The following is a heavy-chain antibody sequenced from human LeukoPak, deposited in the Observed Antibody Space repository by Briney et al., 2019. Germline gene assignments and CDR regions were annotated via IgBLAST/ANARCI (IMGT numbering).Heavy chain of an antibody. Sequence: GGSLRLSCAASGFTFSSYSMNWVRQAPGKGLEWVALISHDGSNECYADSVKGRFTISRDNSKNTLYLQVNSLRAEDTAIYFCARDFYNSSGYYYDAYWGQGTLVTVSS. CDR3: ARDFYNSSGYYYDAY. D-gene: IGHD3-22*01. CDR2: ISHDGSNE. V-gene: IGHV3-30*03. J-gene: IGHJ4*02. CDR1: GFTFSSYS.